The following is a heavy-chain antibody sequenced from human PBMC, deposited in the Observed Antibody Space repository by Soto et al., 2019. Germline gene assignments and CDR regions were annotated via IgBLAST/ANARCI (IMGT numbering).Heavy chain of an antibody. V-gene: IGHV4-59*01. CDR1: GGSISSYY. J-gene: IGHJ3*02. CDR3: ARDLYCSSTSCRNGYEPGGSAFDI. D-gene: IGHD2-2*01. Sequence: PSETLSLTCTVSGGSISSYYWIWIRQPPGKGLEWIGYIYYSGSTNYNPSLKSRVTISVDTSKNQFSLKLSSVTAADTAVYYCARDLYCSSTSCRNGYEPGGSAFDIWGQGTMVTVSS. CDR2: IYYSGST.